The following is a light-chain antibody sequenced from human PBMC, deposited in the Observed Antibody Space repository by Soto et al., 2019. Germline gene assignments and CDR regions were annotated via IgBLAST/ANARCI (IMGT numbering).Light chain of an antibody. V-gene: IGLV1-44*01. CDR1: SSNIGSNT. CDR2: NNI. Sequence: QSVLTQPPSASGTPGQRVSISCSGSSSNIGSNTVRWYQHLPGTAPRLLIYNNIQRPSGVPDRFSGSKSGTSASLAISGLPAADETDYYCAVWDDSLDGHAVFGGGTQLTVL. J-gene: IGLJ7*01. CDR3: AVWDDSLDGHAV.